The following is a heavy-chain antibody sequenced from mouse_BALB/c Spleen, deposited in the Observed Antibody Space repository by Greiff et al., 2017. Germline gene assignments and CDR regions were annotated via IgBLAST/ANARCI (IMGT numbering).Heavy chain of an antibody. CDR3: NAGTARALYAMDY. J-gene: IGHJ4*01. V-gene: IGHV14-4*02. CDR1: GFNIKDYY. D-gene: IGHD3-2*01. CDR2: IDPENGDT. Sequence: EVKLVESGAELVRSGASVKLSCTASGFNIKDYYMHWVKQRPEQGLEWIGWIDPENGDTEYAPKFQGKATMTADTSSNTAYLQLSSLTSEDTAVYYCNAGTARALYAMDYWGQGTSVTVSS.